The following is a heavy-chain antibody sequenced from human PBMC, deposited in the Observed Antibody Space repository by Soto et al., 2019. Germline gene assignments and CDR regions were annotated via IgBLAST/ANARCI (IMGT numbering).Heavy chain of an antibody. CDR3: AGSRVLAAAATPFDY. D-gene: IGHD6-13*01. V-gene: IGHV1-2*02. J-gene: IGHJ4*02. CDR1: GYTFTGYY. Sequence: ASVKVSCKASGYTFTGYYMHWVRQAPGQGLEWMGWINPNSGGTNYAQKFQGRVTMTRDTSISTAYMELSRLRSDDTAVYYCAGSRVLAAAATPFDYWGQGTLVTVSS. CDR2: INPNSGGT.